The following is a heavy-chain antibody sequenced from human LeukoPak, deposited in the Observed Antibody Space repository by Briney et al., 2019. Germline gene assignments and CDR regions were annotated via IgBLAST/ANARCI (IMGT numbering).Heavy chain of an antibody. CDR3: ARNVKGYLRSGANYYYYMDV. CDR2: IIPIFGRA. CDR1: GGTFSSYA. J-gene: IGHJ6*03. Sequence: ASVKVSCKASGGTFSSYAISWVRQAPGQGLEWMGGIIPIFGRANYAQKFQGRVTITADKSTSTANMETSSVRSEDTAVYYCARNVKGYLRSGANYYYYMDVWGKGTTVTASS. V-gene: IGHV1-69*06. D-gene: IGHD2-15*01.